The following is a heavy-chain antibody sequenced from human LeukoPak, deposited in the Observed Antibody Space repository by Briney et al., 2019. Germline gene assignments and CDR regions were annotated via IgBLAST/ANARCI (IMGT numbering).Heavy chain of an antibody. J-gene: IGHJ4*02. D-gene: IGHD1-26*01. V-gene: IGHV7-4-1*02. CDR3: ARDLALVGATGDY. Sequence: GWINTNTGNPTYAQGFTGRFVFSLDTSVSTAYLQISSLKAEDTAVYYCARDLALVGATGDYWGQGTLVTVSS. CDR2: INTNTGNP.